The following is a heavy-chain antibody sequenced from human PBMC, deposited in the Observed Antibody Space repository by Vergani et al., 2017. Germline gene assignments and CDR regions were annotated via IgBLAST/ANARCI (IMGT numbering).Heavy chain of an antibody. Sequence: QVQLPESGPGLVKASQTLSLTCSVSGAYVGSGGYYWTWVRQRPGMGLDWIGYIYYSGTTYYNPSLESRLTISLDTSENHLSLKLTSVTDADTAVYYCARRSGIVYDIFSGTQYFFDFWGQGTLVTVS. CDR3: ARRSGIVYDIFSGTQYFFDF. CDR1: GAYVGSGGYY. V-gene: IGHV4-31*03. J-gene: IGHJ4*02. D-gene: IGHD3-9*01. CDR2: IYYSGTT.